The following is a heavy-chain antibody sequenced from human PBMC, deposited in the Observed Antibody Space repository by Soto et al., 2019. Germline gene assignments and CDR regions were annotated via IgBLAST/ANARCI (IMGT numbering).Heavy chain of an antibody. CDR1: GFIFNNAW. CDR2: IKSRRDGGTA. V-gene: IGHV3-15*01. Sequence: EVHLVESGGGLVEPGGSLRLSCAASGFIFNNAWMTWVRQAPGKGLEWVAHIKSRRDGGTADYAASVNGRFTISRDDSRYTLYLQRKSLRIEDTAVYYCTTAGPRDWYFDLWGRGTLVTVSS. CDR3: TTAGPRDWYFDL. J-gene: IGHJ2*01.